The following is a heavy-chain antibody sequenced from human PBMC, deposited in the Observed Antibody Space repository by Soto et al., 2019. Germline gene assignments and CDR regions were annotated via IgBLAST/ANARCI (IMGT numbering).Heavy chain of an antibody. CDR3: ARGDIVVVPAAILAPPDY. CDR1: GYTFTSYG. D-gene: IGHD2-2*02. Sequence: VASVKVSCKASGYTFTSYGISWVRQAPGQGLEWMGWISAYNGNTNYAQKLQGRVTMTTDTSTSTAYMELRSLRSDDTAVYYCARGDIVVVPAAILAPPDYWGQGTLVTVSS. J-gene: IGHJ4*02. V-gene: IGHV1-18*01. CDR2: ISAYNGNT.